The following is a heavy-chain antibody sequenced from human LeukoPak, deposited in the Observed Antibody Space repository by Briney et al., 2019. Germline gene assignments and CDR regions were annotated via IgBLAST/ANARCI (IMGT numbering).Heavy chain of an antibody. J-gene: IGHJ4*02. CDR3: ARDRVGATLYFDY. V-gene: IGHV3-23*01. CDR1: GFTFSSYA. Sequence: GGSLRLSCAASGFTFSSYAMSWVRKAPGKGLEWVSSISGSVGSTYYADSVKGRFTISRDNSKNTLYLQMNSLRAEDTAVYYCARDRVGATLYFDYWGQGTLVTVSS. D-gene: IGHD1-26*01. CDR2: ISGSVGST.